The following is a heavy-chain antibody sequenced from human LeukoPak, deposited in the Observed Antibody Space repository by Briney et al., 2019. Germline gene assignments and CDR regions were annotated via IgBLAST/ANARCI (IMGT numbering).Heavy chain of an antibody. Sequence: SETLSLTCVVSSGSISSSNWWTWVRQPPGKGLEWIGEIYHSESTNYNPSLKSRVTISVDKSKNQFSLKLTSVTAADTAVYYCARAVKDYDFWSGFYYFDYWGQGTLVTVSS. J-gene: IGHJ4*02. V-gene: IGHV4-4*02. D-gene: IGHD3-3*01. CDR3: ARAVKDYDFWSGFYYFDY. CDR2: IYHSEST. CDR1: SGSISSSNW.